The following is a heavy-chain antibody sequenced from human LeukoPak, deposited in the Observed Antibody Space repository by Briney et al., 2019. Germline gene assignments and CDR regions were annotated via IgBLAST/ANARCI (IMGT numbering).Heavy chain of an antibody. Sequence: MASETLSLTCAVYGGSFSGYYWSWIRQPPGKGLEWIGEINHSGSTNYNPSLKSRVTISVDTSKNQFSLKLSSVTAADTAVYYCARLEWGSSSAEGYWGQGTLVTVSS. J-gene: IGHJ4*02. CDR2: INHSGST. CDR3: ARLEWGSSSAEGY. D-gene: IGHD6-6*01. CDR1: GGSFSGYY. V-gene: IGHV4-34*01.